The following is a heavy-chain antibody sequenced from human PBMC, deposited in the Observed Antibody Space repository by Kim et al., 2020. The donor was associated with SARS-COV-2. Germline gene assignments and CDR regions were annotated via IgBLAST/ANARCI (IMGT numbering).Heavy chain of an antibody. CDR2: ISGSGGST. CDR1: GFTFSSYA. D-gene: IGHD2-21*02. CDR3: AKDRRHIVVVTAKGWFDP. V-gene: IGHV3-23*01. J-gene: IGHJ5*02. Sequence: GGSLRLSCAASGFTFSSYAMSWVRQAPGKGLEWVSAISGSGGSTYYADSVKGRFTISRDNSKNTLYLQMNSLRAEDTAVYYCAKDRRHIVVVTAKGWFDPWGQGTLVTVSS.